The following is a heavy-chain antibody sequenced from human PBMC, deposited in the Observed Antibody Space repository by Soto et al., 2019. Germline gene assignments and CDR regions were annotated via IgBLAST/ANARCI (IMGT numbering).Heavy chain of an antibody. CDR1: GYTFTRSG. Sequence: ASVKVSCKASGYTFTRSGISWVRQATGQGLEWMGWMNPNSGNTAYAQKFQGRVTMTRNTSISTAYMELSSLRSEDTAAYYCAREREGSGFDPWGQGTLVTVSS. CDR2: MNPNSGNT. J-gene: IGHJ5*02. V-gene: IGHV1-8*01. CDR3: AREREGSGFDP. D-gene: IGHD1-26*01.